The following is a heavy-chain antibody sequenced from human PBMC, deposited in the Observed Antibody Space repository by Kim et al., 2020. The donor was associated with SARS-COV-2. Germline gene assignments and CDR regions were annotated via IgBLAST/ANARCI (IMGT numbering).Heavy chain of an antibody. CDR1: GYTFTNYA. Sequence: ASVKVSCKASGYTFTNYAMQWVRQAPGHGLEWVGWVNGGNGNTKYSQSFQGRVTITRDTSANTAYMELSSLTSEDTAVYFCSRGCSSGGCYYLHWGQGTLVTVSS. V-gene: IGHV1-3*01. D-gene: IGHD2-15*01. CDR3: SRGCSSGGCYYLH. CDR2: VNGGNGNT. J-gene: IGHJ4*02.